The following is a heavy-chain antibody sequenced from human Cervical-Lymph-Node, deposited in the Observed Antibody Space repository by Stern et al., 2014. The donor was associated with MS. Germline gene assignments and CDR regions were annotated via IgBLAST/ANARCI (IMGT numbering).Heavy chain of an antibody. CDR2: ATDDLSDQ. J-gene: IGHJ6*02. Sequence: MQLVESGGGVVQPGKSLRLSWAASGFTFSDYGMHWVRQAPGKGLDWVALATDDLSDQYYADSVKGRFTVSRDNSKNTVLLQMNGLRPEDTAVYFCARDRGLTHYFYGMDVWGQGTTVTVSS. D-gene: IGHD3-10*01. V-gene: IGHV3-30*03. CDR3: ARDRGLTHYFYGMDV. CDR1: GFTFSDYG.